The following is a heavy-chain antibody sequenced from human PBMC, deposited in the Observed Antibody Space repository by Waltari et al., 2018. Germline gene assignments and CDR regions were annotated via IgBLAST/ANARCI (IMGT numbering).Heavy chain of an antibody. V-gene: IGHV3-74*03. D-gene: IGHD7-27*01. CDR2: INSDGSST. CDR3: ARDALNGGIDY. CDR1: GFTFINYW. Sequence: EVQLVESGGGLVQPGGSLRLSCAVSGFTFINYWMHWVRQATGKGLVWVSHINSDGSSTKYADSVKGRFTISRDNAKNTVYLQMNSLRAEDTAVYYCARDALNGGIDYWAQGTLVTVSS. J-gene: IGHJ4*02.